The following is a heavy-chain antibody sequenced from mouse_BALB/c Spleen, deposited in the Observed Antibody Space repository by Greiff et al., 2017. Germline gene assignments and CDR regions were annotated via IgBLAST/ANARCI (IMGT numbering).Heavy chain of an antibody. J-gene: IGHJ3*01. D-gene: IGHD2-2*01. CDR2: IDPANGNT. CDR1: GFNIKDTY. Sequence: EVQLVESGAELVKPGASVKLSCTASGFNIKDTYMHWVKQRPEQGLEWIGRIDPANGNTKYDPKFQGKATITADTSSNTAYLQLSSLTSEDTAVYYCARDGYDPWFAYWGQGTLVTVSA. CDR3: ARDGYDPWFAY. V-gene: IGHV14-3*02.